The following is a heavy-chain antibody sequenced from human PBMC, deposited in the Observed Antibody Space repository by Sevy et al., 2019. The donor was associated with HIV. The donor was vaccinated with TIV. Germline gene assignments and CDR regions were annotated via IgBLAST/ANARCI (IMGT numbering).Heavy chain of an antibody. CDR1: GGSISSYY. Sequence: SETLSLTCTVSGGSISSYYWSWIRQPPGKGLEWIGYIYYSGSTNYNPSLKSRVTISVDTSKNQFSLKLSTVTAADTAVYYCARERQLVLDYWGQGTLVTISS. CDR2: IYYSGST. J-gene: IGHJ4*02. D-gene: IGHD6-13*01. CDR3: ARERQLVLDY. V-gene: IGHV4-59*01.